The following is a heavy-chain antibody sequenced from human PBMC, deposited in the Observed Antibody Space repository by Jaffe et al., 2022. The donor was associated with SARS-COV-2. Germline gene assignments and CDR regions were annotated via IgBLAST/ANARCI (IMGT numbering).Heavy chain of an antibody. J-gene: IGHJ6*02. CDR3: VTDQRSSAMYEVYYQYGMDV. CDR1: GYTLTEIS. CDR2: FDPEDGET. V-gene: IGHV1-24*01. D-gene: IGHD2-2*01. Sequence: QVQLVQSGAEVKKPGASVKVSCKVSGYTLTEISMHWVRQAPGKGLEWMGSFDPEDGETVYAQKFQGRVTMTEDTSTDTAYMELSGLRSEDTAVYYCVTDQRSSAMYEVYYQYGMDVWGLGTTVTVS.